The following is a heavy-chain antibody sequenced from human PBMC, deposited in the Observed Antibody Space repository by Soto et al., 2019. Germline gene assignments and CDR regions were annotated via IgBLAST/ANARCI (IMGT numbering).Heavy chain of an antibody. CDR3: TRVRRSMAPAGTVDYYYYMDV. CDR1: GFTFSAYG. V-gene: IGHV3-33*01. D-gene: IGHD6-13*01. CDR2: IWNDGSNK. Sequence: GGSLRLSCAASGFTFSAYGMHWVRQAPGQGLEWVAVIWNDGSNKYYADSVKGRFTISRDNSQNTLYLHMNSLRAEDTAVYYRTRVRRSMAPAGTVDYYYYMDVWGKGTTVTVSS. J-gene: IGHJ6*03.